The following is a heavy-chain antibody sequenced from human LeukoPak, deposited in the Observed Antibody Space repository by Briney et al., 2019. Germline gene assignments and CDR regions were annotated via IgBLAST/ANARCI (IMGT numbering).Heavy chain of an antibody. CDR3: ARVEVEQWLAFDY. CDR2: INPNSGGT. CDR1: GYTFTGYY. D-gene: IGHD6-19*01. V-gene: IGHV1-2*02. Sequence: ASVKVSCKASGYTFTGYYMHWVRQAPGQGLEWMGWINPNSGGTNYAQKFQGRVTITRDTSASTAYMELSSLRSEDTAVYYCARVEVEQWLAFDYWGQGTLVTVSS. J-gene: IGHJ4*02.